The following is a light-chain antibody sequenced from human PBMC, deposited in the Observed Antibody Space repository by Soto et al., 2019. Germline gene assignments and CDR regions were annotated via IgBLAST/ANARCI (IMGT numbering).Light chain of an antibody. CDR2: DVS. Sequence: SALTQPASVSGFPGQSITISCTGTSSDVGGDNYVSWYQQHPVKAPKLMIYDVSSRPSGVSHRFSGSKSGNTASLTISGLQAEDEADYYCCSSTTTGTQVFGTGTKLTVL. CDR1: SSDVGGDNY. J-gene: IGLJ1*01. V-gene: IGLV2-14*03. CDR3: CSSTTTGTQV.